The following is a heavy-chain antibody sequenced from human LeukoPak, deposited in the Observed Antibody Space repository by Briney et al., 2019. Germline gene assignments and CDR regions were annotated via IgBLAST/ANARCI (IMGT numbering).Heavy chain of an antibody. J-gene: IGHJ4*02. CDR2: ISWSSGSI. V-gene: IGHV3-9*01. CDR3: AKDRLRGYSGYDLGD. CDR1: GFTFDDYA. D-gene: IGHD5-12*01. Sequence: GRSLRLSCAASGFTFDDYAMHWVRQAPGKGLEWVSGISWSSGSIGYADSVKGRFTISRDNAKNSLYLQMNSLRAEDTALYYCAKDRLRGYSGYDLGDWGQGTLVTVSS.